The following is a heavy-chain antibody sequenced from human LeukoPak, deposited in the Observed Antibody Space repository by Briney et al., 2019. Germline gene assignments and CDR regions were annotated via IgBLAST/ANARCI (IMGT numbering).Heavy chain of an antibody. V-gene: IGHV3-30*04. Sequence: GGSLRLSCAASGFTFSSYAMHWVGQAPGKGLEGVAVISYDGSNKYYADSVKGRFTISRDNSKNTLYLQMNSLRAEDTAVYYCASHSSGWYGSDYWGQGTLVTVSS. D-gene: IGHD6-19*01. J-gene: IGHJ4*02. CDR1: GFTFSSYA. CDR3: ASHSSGWYGSDY. CDR2: ISYDGSNK.